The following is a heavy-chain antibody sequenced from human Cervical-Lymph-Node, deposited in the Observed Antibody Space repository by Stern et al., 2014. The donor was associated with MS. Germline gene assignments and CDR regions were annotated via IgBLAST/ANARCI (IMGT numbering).Heavy chain of an antibody. D-gene: IGHD3-3*01. J-gene: IGHJ5*02. CDR1: GGTFSSSA. CDR3: AKDGGLTMNNWFDP. V-gene: IGHV1-69*01. Sequence: MQLVESGAEVKKPGSSVKVSCKASGGTFSSSAINWVRQAPGQGLEWMGWIIPVFGTANYAQNFQGRVTITADESTTTAYMELSSLRSEDTAVYYCAKDGGLTMNNWFDPWGQGTLVTVSS. CDR2: IIPVFGTA.